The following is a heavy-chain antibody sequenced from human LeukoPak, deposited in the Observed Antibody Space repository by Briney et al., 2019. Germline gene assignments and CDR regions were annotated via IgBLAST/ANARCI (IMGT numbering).Heavy chain of an antibody. CDR1: GFTFSVYW. J-gene: IGHJ4*02. V-gene: IGHV3-7*04. Sequence: GGSLRLSCAASGFTFSVYWMTWVRHAPGKGLEWVANIKEDGSEKYYLDSVKGRFTISRANAKNSLYLQMNSLRAEDTTLYYCVRVRYCSNTSCYFTDFWGQGTPVTVSS. CDR3: VRVRYCSNTSCYFTDF. D-gene: IGHD2-2*01. CDR2: IKEDGSEK.